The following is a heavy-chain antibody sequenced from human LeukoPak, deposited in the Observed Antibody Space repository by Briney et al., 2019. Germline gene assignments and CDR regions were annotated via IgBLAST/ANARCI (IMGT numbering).Heavy chain of an antibody. D-gene: IGHD3-10*01. V-gene: IGHV1-18*01. CDR1: GYTYTSYG. J-gene: IGHJ6*02. CDR2: ISAYNGNT. Sequence: ASVKVSCKASGYTYTSYGISWVRQAPGQGLEWMGWISAYNGNTNYAQKLQGRVTMTTDTSTSTAYMELRSLRSDDTAVYYCARVDGSGRLSYYGMDVWGQGTTVTVSS. CDR3: ARVDGSGRLSYYGMDV.